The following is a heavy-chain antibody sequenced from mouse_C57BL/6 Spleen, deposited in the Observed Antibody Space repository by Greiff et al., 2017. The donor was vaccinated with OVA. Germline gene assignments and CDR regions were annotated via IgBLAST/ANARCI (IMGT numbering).Heavy chain of an antibody. CDR1: GYTFTGYW. V-gene: IGHV1-9*01. CDR2: ILPGSGGT. D-gene: IGHD6-5*01. CDR3: AGGSRPISMDY. J-gene: IGHJ4*01. Sequence: VQLQQSGAELMKPGASVKLSCKATGYTFTGYWIEWVKQRPGHGLEWIGEILPGSGGTNYNEKFTGKATFTADTSSNTAYMQLSSLTTEDSAIYYCAGGSRPISMDYWGQGTSVTVSS.